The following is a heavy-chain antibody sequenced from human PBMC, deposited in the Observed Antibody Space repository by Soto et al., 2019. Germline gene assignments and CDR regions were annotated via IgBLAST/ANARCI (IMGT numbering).Heavy chain of an antibody. V-gene: IGHV3-30*18. Sequence: QVQLVESGGGVVQPARSLRLSCAASGFTFSSYAMHWVRQAPGNGLEWVAVIWYDGSNKNYADSVKGRFTISRDNSKNTLYLQMNSLRTEDTAVYYCVKARHGSGTYSYFDYWGQGILVTVSS. J-gene: IGHJ4*02. CDR2: IWYDGSNK. CDR1: GFTFSSYA. D-gene: IGHD3-10*01. CDR3: VKARHGSGTYSYFDY.